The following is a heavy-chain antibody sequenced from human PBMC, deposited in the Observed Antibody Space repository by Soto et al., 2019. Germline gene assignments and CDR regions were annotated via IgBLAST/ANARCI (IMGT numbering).Heavy chain of an antibody. J-gene: IGHJ4*02. D-gene: IGHD2-15*01. V-gene: IGHV3-7*01. CDR1: EFTFSCVRSYW. Sequence: EVQLVESGGGLVQPGGSLRLSCADSEFTFSCVRSYWMSCVRQAPGKGLEWVANIKLDGSERYYVDSVKGRFTISRDDARNSLHLQINSLRADDTATYYCAGGYYWGQGTLVSVSS. CDR3: AGGYY. CDR2: IKLDGSER.